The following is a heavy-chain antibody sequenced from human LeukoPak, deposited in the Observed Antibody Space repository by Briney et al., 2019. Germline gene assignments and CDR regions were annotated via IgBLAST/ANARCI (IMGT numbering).Heavy chain of an antibody. CDR1: GFSFSSDW. D-gene: IGHD3-9*01. V-gene: IGHV3-7*05. Sequence: QTGGSLRLSCAASGFSFSSDWMNGVRQAPGKGLEWVANINQDGSKKYYVDSAKGRFTISRDNAKNSLYLQMNSLRAEDTAVYYCARDPDILTGVAYDFWGQGTMVTVSS. CDR3: ARDPDILTGVAYDF. J-gene: IGHJ3*01. CDR2: INQDGSKK.